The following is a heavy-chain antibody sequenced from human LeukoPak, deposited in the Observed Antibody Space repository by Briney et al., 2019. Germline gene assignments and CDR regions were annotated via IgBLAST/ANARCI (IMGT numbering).Heavy chain of an antibody. CDR3: ARMWFGELSTFDP. V-gene: IGHV3-21*06. CDR2: ISSSSSYI. J-gene: IGHJ5*02. D-gene: IGHD3-10*01. CDR1: GFTFSSYS. Sequence: PGGSLRPSCAASGFTFSSYSMNWVRQAPGKGLEWVSSISSSSSYIYYADSVKGRFTISRDNAKNTLYLQMNSLRAEDTAVYYCARMWFGELSTFDPWGQGTLVTVSS.